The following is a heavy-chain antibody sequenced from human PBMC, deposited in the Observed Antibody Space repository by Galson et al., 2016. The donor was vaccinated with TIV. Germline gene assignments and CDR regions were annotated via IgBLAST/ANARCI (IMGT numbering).Heavy chain of an antibody. CDR1: GLTFGDFA. D-gene: IGHD5-18*01. J-gene: IGHJ6*02. CDR2: ISSNSVTL. Sequence: CAASGLTFGDFAVHWVRQPPGEGPEWVSGISSNSVTLGYADSVKGRFTISRDNAKNSLYLQMSSLRAEDTALYYCTKGRGYSYGSPQDYYYGMDVWGRGTPVTVSS. CDR3: TKGRGYSYGSPQDYYYGMDV. V-gene: IGHV3-9*01.